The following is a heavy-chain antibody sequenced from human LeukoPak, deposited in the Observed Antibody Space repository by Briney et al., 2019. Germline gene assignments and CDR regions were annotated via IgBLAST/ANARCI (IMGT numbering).Heavy chain of an antibody. D-gene: IGHD6-13*01. CDR1: GGSISSYY. CDR3: ARNPLVGGIAFDI. Sequence: SETLSLTCTVSGGSISSYYWSWIRQPPGKGLEWIGYIYTSGSTNYNPSLKSRVTTSVDTSKNQFSLKLSSVTAADTAVYYCARNPLVGGIAFDIWGQGTMVTVSS. CDR2: IYTSGST. J-gene: IGHJ3*02. V-gene: IGHV4-4*09.